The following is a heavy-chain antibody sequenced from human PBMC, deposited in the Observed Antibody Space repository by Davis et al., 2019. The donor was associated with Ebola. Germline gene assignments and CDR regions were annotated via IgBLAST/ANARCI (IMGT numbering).Heavy chain of an antibody. Sequence: SLKISCAASGFTFDDYAMHWVRQVPGKGLEWVSGINWDSSSRVYVDSVKGRFTISRDNAKNSLYLQMNSLRVDDTAVYYCVGEIRSLRSSWGQGTLVTVSS. V-gene: IGHV3-9*01. CDR1: GFTFDDYA. D-gene: IGHD1-26*01. CDR2: INWDSSSR. CDR3: VGEIRSLRSS. J-gene: IGHJ5*02.